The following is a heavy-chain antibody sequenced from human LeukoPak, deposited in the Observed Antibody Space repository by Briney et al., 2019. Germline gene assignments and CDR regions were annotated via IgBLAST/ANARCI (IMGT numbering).Heavy chain of an antibody. CDR1: GFTFSDYN. CDR2: ISRSGSTK. Sequence: GGSLRLSCAASGFTFSDYNMRWIRQAPGKGLEWVSSISRSGSTKYYADSVKGRFTISRDNAKNSLFLPMNSLRAEDTAVYYCARVLRYCSGGNCYSGGLGYMDVWGKGTTVTISS. CDR3: ARVLRYCSGGNCYSGGLGYMDV. V-gene: IGHV3-11*01. J-gene: IGHJ6*03. D-gene: IGHD2-15*01.